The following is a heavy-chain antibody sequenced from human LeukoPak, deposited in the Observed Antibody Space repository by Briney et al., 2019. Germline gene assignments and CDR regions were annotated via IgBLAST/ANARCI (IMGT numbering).Heavy chain of an antibody. D-gene: IGHD3-10*01. V-gene: IGHV4-34*01. CDR3: ARLALRNYYGSGSYYNGLDY. CDR2: INHSGST. Sequence: SETLSLTCAVYGGSFSGYYWSWIRQPPGKGLEWIGEINHSGSTNYNPSLKSRVTISVDTSKNQFSLKLSSVTAADTAVYYCARLALRNYYGSGSYYNGLDYWGQGTLVTVSS. J-gene: IGHJ4*02. CDR1: GGSFSGYY.